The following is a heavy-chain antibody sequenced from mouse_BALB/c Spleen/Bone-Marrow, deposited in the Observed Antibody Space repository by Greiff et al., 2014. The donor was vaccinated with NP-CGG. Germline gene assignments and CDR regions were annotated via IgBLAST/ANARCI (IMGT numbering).Heavy chain of an antibody. D-gene: IGHD2-10*02. CDR3: ARSRMRYGAMDY. CDR2: ISDGGKYS. J-gene: IGHJ4*01. CDR1: GFTFSDYY. Sequence: VQLKESGGGLVKPGGSLELSCAASGFTFSDYYIYWLRPTPGKRLEWVATISDGGKYSYYPDSVKGRFTFSRDNTKNNLYLQMSSLKSEDTAMYYCARSRMRYGAMDYWGQGTSVTVFS. V-gene: IGHV5-4*02.